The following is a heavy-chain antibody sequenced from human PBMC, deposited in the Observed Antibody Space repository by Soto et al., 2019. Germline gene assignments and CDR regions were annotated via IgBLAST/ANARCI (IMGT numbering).Heavy chain of an antibody. CDR3: ARGRSSWHFDY. CDR2: IIPILGIA. V-gene: IGHV1-69*02. CDR1: GGTLSSYT. J-gene: IGHJ4*02. D-gene: IGHD6-13*01. Sequence: GASVKVSRKASGGTLSSYTINWVRQAPGQGLEWMGRIIPILGIANYAQKFQGRVTITADKSTSTAYMELSSLRSEDTAVYYCARGRSSWHFDYWGQGTLVTVSS.